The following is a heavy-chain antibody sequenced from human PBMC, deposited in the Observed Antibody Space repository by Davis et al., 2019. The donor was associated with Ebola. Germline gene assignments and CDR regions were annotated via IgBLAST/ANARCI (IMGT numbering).Heavy chain of an antibody. CDR2: IYYSGST. CDR1: GGSISSYY. Sequence: PSETLSLTCTVSGGSISSYYWSWIRQPPGKGLEWIGYIYYSGSTNYNPSLKSRVTISVDTSKNQFSLKLGSVTAADTAVYYCARGVTLYYYDSSGEYYFDYWGQGTLVTVSS. CDR3: ARGVTLYYYDSSGEYYFDY. J-gene: IGHJ4*02. V-gene: IGHV4-59*01. D-gene: IGHD3-22*01.